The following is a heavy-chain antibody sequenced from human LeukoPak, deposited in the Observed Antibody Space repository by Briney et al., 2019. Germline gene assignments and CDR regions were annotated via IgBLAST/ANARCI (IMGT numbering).Heavy chain of an antibody. J-gene: IGHJ6*03. Sequence: GGSLRLSCAASGFTFSSYGMSWVRQAPGKGLEWVSAISGSGGSTYYADSVKGRFTGSRDNYKTTLYLQMNSLRAEDTAVYIAAAGYYYMDVWGKGTTVTVSS. V-gene: IGHV3-23*01. CDR2: ISGSGGST. CDR1: GFTFSSYG. D-gene: IGHD6-13*01. CDR3: AAGYYYMDV.